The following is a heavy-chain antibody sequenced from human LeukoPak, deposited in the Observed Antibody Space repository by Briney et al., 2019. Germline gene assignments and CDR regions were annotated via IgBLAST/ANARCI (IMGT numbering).Heavy chain of an antibody. CDR2: INHSGST. V-gene: IGHV4-34*01. D-gene: IGHD6-13*01. CDR1: GGSFSGYY. Sequence: SETLSLTCAVYGGSFSGYYWSWIRRPPGKGLEWIGEINHSGSTNYNPSLKSRVTISVDTSKNQFSLKLSSVTAADTAVYYCARATGSSWHGGFDYWGQGTLVTVSS. J-gene: IGHJ4*02. CDR3: ARATGSSWHGGFDY.